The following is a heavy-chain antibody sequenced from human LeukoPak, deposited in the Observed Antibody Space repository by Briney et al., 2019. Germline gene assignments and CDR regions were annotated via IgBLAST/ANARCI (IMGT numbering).Heavy chain of an antibody. D-gene: IGHD4-17*01. CDR1: GFTFSNYW. Sequence: PGGSLRLSCEASGFTFSNYWMLWVRQAPGKELVWVSRINSDGSSTTSADSVKGRFTISRDNAKNTLYLQMNSLRAEDTAVYYCAKGGATVIDYWGQGPLVTVSS. J-gene: IGHJ4*02. CDR2: INSDGSST. V-gene: IGHV3-74*01. CDR3: AKGGATVIDY.